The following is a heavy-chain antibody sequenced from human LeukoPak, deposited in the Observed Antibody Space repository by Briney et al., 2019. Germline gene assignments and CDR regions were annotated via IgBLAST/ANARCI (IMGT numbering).Heavy chain of an antibody. CDR2: INYTGST. V-gene: IGHV4-59*02. Sequence: SETLSLTCTVSGGSVSIYYWNWIPQPPGKGLEWIGYINYTGSTNYNPSLKSRVTISVDTSKNRFSLQLSSVTAADTAVYYCARLGLGYCSGGSCLLFDYWGQGTLVTVSS. J-gene: IGHJ4*02. CDR1: GGSVSIYY. CDR3: ARLGLGYCSGGSCLLFDY. D-gene: IGHD2-15*01.